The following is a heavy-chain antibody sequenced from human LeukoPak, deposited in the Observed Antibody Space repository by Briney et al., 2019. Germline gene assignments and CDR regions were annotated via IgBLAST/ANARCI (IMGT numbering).Heavy chain of an antibody. CDR3: ARQRQFPYYYYYMDG. J-gene: IGHJ6*03. V-gene: IGHV4-34*01. CDR2: INHSGST. D-gene: IGHD6-19*01. Sequence: SETLSLTCAVYGGSFSGYYWSWIRQPPGKGLEWIGEINHSGSTNYNPSLKSRVTISVDTSKNQFSLKLSSVTAADTAVYYCARQRQFPYYYYYMDGWGKGTTVTISS. CDR1: GGSFSGYY.